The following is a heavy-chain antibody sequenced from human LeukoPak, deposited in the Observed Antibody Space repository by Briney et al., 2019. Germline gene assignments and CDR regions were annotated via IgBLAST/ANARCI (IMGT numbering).Heavy chain of an antibody. CDR2: ISYDGGNT. Sequence: GGSLTLSCAASGFTFSSNAIHWVRQAPGKGLEWVAEISYDGGNTYYADSVKGRFTISRDNSKNTLYLQMNSLRAEDTAVYYCAKEGTGIHFDYWGQGTLVTVSS. D-gene: IGHD1-1*01. CDR1: GFTFSSNA. V-gene: IGHV3-30-3*01. J-gene: IGHJ4*02. CDR3: AKEGTGIHFDY.